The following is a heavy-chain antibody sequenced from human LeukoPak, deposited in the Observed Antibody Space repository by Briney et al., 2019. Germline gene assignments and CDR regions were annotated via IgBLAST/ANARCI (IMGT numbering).Heavy chain of an antibody. CDR1: GYTFTSYD. J-gene: IGHJ5*02. CDR2: MNPNSGNT. CDR3: ARGTERITIFGVVIMAGNWFDP. Sequence: ASVKVSCKASGYTFTSYDINWVRQATGQGLEWMGWMNPNSGNTGYAQKFQGRVTMTRNTSISTAYMELNSLRSEDTAVYYCARGTERITIFGVVIMAGNWFDPWGQGTLVTVSS. V-gene: IGHV1-8*01. D-gene: IGHD3-3*01.